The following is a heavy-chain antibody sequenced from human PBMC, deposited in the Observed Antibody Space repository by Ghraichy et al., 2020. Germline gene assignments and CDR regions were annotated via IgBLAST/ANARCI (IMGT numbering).Heavy chain of an antibody. CDR3: ARREETYYDFWNGYYTGMRGTMLDY. V-gene: IGHV1-18*01. CDR1: GYTFTNYV. J-gene: IGHJ4*02. Sequence: ASVKVSCKASGYTFTNYVITWVRQAPGQGLEWMGWISPSNANTNYAQKLQGRVTMTTDTSTSTAYMELRSLRSDDTAVYYCARREETYYDFWNGYYTGMRGTMLDYWGQGTLVTVSS. CDR2: ISPSNANT. D-gene: IGHD3-3*01.